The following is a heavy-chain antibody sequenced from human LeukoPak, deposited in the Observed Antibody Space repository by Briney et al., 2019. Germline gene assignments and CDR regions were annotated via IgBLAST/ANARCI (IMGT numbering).Heavy chain of an antibody. D-gene: IGHD3-10*01. V-gene: IGHV3-23*01. CDR1: GFTFSGAW. J-gene: IGHJ4*02. Sequence: SGGSLRLSCTASGFTFSGAWMSWVRQAPGKGLEWVSAISGTGGTTYYADSVKGRFTISRDNSKNTLYLQMNSLRAEDTAVYYCAKGSCGSGNYHGFDSWGQGTLVTVSS. CDR2: ISGTGGTT. CDR3: AKGSCGSGNYHGFDS.